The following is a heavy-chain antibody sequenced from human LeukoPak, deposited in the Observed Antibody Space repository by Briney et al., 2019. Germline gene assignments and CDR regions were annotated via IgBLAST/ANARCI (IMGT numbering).Heavy chain of an antibody. J-gene: IGHJ4*02. D-gene: IGHD2-15*01. Sequence: GGSLRLSCAASGFTFSSYAMSWVRQAPGKGLEWVSAISGSGGSTYYADSVKGRFTISRDNSKNTLYLQMNSLRAEDTAVYYCAKDGGGDIVVVVAATPDYWGQGTLVTVSS. CDR2: ISGSGGST. CDR3: AKDGGGDIVVVVAATPDY. V-gene: IGHV3-23*01. CDR1: GFTFSSYA.